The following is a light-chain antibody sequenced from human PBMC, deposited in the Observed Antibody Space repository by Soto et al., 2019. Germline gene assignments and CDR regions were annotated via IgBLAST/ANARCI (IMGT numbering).Light chain of an antibody. J-gene: IGLJ2*01. CDR3: QSYDSSRSVV. V-gene: IGLV1-40*01. Sequence: QFVLTQPPSVSGAPGQRVTISCTGSSSNIGAGYDVHWYQQLPGTAPKLLIYGNSNRPSGVPDRCSGSKSGTSASLAITGLQAEDEADYYCQSYDSSRSVVFGGGTKLTVL. CDR1: SSNIGAGYD. CDR2: GNS.